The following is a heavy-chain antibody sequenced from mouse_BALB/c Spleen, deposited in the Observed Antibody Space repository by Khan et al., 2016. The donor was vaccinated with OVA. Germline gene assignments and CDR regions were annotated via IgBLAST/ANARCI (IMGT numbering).Heavy chain of an antibody. CDR2: ISTYYGDA. CDR1: GYTFTDYT. V-gene: IGHV1S137*01. CDR3: ARSFITTAYLYAMDY. D-gene: IGHD1-1*01. J-gene: IGHJ4*01. Sequence: QVQLQQSGAELVRPGVSVKISCKGSGYTFTDYTIHWVKQSHAKSLEWIGVISTYYGDAKYNQKFKDKATMTVDKSSNTAYMELARLTSDDSAIYYCARSFITTAYLYAMDYWGQGTSVTVSS.